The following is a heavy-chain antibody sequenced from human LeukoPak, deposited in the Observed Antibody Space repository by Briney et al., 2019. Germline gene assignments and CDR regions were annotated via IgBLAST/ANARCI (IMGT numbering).Heavy chain of an antibody. CDR2: IYTSGST. CDR1: GGSISSYY. V-gene: IGHV4-4*09. D-gene: IGHD6-19*01. J-gene: IGHJ4*02. Sequence: SEILSLTCTVSGGSISSYYWSWIRQPPGKGLEWIGYIYTSGSTNYNPSLKSRVTISVDTSKNQFSLKLSSVTAADTAVYYCARRGYSSFYFDYWGQGTLVTVSS. CDR3: ARRGYSSFYFDY.